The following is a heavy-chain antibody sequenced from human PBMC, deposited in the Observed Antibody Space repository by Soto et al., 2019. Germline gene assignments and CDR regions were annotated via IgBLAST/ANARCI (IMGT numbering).Heavy chain of an antibody. J-gene: IGHJ6*02. CDR2: IKLDASEK. CDR3: ERDPGNTTFGVVNSYYYYGMDV. CDR1: GFTFSFYW. Sequence: GGSLRLSCAASGFTFSFYWMSWVRQAPGKGLEWLGTIKLDASEKKYVDSVKGRFTMSRDNAKNSLYLQMDSLRAEDTAVYYCERDPGNTTFGVVNSYYYYGMDVWGQGTTVTVSS. V-gene: IGHV3-7*03. D-gene: IGHD3-3*01.